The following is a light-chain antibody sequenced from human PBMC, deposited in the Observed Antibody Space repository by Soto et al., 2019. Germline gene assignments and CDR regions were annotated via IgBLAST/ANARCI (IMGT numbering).Light chain of an antibody. CDR2: EIN. CDR1: SSDVGGYNY. V-gene: IGLV2-14*01. J-gene: IGLJ3*02. CDR3: SSYTTSTTRV. Sequence: QSALTQPASVSGSPGQSITISCTGTSSDVGGYNYVSWYQQRPGEAPKLMLYEINNRPSGVSNRFSGSKSGNTASLTISGLQAEDEADYYCSSYTTSTTRVFGGGTKLTVL.